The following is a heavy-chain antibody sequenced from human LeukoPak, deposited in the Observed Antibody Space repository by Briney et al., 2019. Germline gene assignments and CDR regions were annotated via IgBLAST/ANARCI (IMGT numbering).Heavy chain of an antibody. CDR2: MNPNSGNT. Sequence: ASVKVSCKASGYTFTSYGISWVRQAPGQGLEWMGWMNPNSGNTGYAQKFQGRVTITRNTSISTAYMELSSLRSEDTAVYYCARYVAAAGDYWGQGTLVTVSS. CDR1: GYTFTSYG. J-gene: IGHJ4*02. D-gene: IGHD6-13*01. CDR3: ARYVAAAGDY. V-gene: IGHV1-8*03.